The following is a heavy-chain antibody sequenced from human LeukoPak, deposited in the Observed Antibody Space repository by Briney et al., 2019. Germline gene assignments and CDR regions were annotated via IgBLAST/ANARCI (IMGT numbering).Heavy chain of an antibody. Sequence: SETLSLTCTVSGGSISSDNYQWSWIRQPPGKGLEWIEYINYSGSTYYSPSLKSRVTISVDTSKNRFFLKLSSVTAADTAVYYCARYGSGSTWFDPWGQGTLVTVSS. CDR2: INYSGST. CDR1: GGSISSDNYQ. J-gene: IGHJ5*02. D-gene: IGHD3-10*01. V-gene: IGHV4-30-4*01. CDR3: ARYGSGSTWFDP.